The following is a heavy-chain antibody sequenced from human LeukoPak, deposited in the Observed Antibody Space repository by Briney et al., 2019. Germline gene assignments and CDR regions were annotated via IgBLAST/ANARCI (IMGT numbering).Heavy chain of an antibody. Sequence: SETLSLTCTVSGGSISSSSYYWGWIRQPPGKGLEWIGSIYYSGSTYYNPSLKSRVTISVDTSKNQFSLKLSSVTAADTAVYYCARLEYSSLPGAFDIWGQGTMVTVSS. V-gene: IGHV4-39*01. J-gene: IGHJ3*02. CDR3: ARLEYSSLPGAFDI. CDR2: IYYSGST. D-gene: IGHD6-6*01. CDR1: GGSISSSSYY.